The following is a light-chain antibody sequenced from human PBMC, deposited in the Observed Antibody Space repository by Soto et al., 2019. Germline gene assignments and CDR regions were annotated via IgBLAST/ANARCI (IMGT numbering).Light chain of an antibody. J-gene: IGKJ4*01. V-gene: IGKV1-27*01. CDR1: QGINND. Sequence: DIQLTQSPSPRSCSLGQTVHIICXVSQGINNDLAWYQQKPGKVPKLLIYAASTLQSGVPSRFSGSGSGTDFTLTISSLQPEDVATYYCQKYNSAPLTFGGGTKVDIK. CDR2: AAS. CDR3: QKYNSAPLT.